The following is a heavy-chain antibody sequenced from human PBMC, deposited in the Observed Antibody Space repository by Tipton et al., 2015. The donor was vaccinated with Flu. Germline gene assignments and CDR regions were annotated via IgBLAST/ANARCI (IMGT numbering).Heavy chain of an antibody. J-gene: IGHJ4*02. CDR1: GYSISSGYY. CDR2: IYHSGST. CDR3: ARDTYYYDSSGEGGVDY. Sequence: TLSLTCTVSGYSISSGYYWGWIRQPPGKGLEWIGCIYHSGSTYYNPSLKSRVTISVDTSKNQFSLKLSSVTAADTAVYYCARDTYYYDSSGEGGVDYWGQGTLVTVSS. V-gene: IGHV4-38-2*02. D-gene: IGHD3-22*01.